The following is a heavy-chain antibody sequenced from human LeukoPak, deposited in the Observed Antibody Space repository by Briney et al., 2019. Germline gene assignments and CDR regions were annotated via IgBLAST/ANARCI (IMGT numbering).Heavy chain of an antibody. J-gene: IGHJ4*02. CDR1: GGTFSSYA. D-gene: IGHD4-17*01. V-gene: IGHV1-69*13. CDR3: ARAVNYGDYPFDY. CDR2: IIPIFGTA. Sequence: GASVKVSCKASGGTFSSYANSWVRQAPGQGLEWMGGIIPIFGTANYAQKFQGRVTITADESTSTAYMELSSLRSEDTAVYYCARAVNYGDYPFDYWGQGTLVTVSS.